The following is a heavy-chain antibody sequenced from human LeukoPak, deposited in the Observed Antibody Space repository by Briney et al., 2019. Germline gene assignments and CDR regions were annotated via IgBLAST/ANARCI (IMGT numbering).Heavy chain of an antibody. D-gene: IGHD3-3*01. Sequence: GSSVKVSCKASGSTFSSYAISWVRQAPGQGLEWMGGIIPIFGTANYAQKFQGRVTITTDESTSTAYMELSSLRSEDTAVYYCARSEYYDFWSGYKYWGQGTLVTVSS. CDR1: GSTFSSYA. CDR3: ARSEYYDFWSGYKY. V-gene: IGHV1-69*05. J-gene: IGHJ4*02. CDR2: IIPIFGTA.